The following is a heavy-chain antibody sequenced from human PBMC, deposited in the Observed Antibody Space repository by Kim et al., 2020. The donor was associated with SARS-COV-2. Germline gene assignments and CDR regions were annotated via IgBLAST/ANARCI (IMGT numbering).Heavy chain of an antibody. J-gene: IGHJ4*02. Sequence: SVKGRFTISRDNAKNSLYLQMNSLRAEDTALYYCAKDTSRYSSGWYPTDYWGQGTLVTVSS. D-gene: IGHD6-19*01. V-gene: IGHV3-9*01. CDR3: AKDTSRYSSGWYPTDY.